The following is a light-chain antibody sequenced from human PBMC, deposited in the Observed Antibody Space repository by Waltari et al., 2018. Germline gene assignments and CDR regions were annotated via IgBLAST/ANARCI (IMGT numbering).Light chain of an antibody. Sequence: QSVLTQPPSLSGAPGQRVTFSCTGSSSNIGAGYYVHWYQHLPGTAPKPLIYDNDNRPSGVPDRFSGSKSGTSASLAITGLQAEDEADYYCQSYDTTLRGSIFGGGTKLTVL. CDR1: SSNIGAGYY. CDR2: DND. CDR3: QSYDTTLRGSI. V-gene: IGLV1-40*01. J-gene: IGLJ2*01.